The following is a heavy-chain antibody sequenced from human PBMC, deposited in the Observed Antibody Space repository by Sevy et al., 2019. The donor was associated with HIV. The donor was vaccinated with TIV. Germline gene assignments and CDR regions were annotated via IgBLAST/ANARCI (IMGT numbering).Heavy chain of an antibody. Sequence: GGSLRLSCAASGFTFSSYAMCWVRQAPGKGLEWVSGISGSGGSTYYADSVKGRFTISRDNSKNTLYLQMNSLRAEDTAVYYCARVAGSGTYYSGDFDYWGQRTLVTVSS. CDR3: ARVAGSGTYYSGDFDY. CDR1: GFTFSSYA. V-gene: IGHV3-23*01. CDR2: ISGSGGST. J-gene: IGHJ4*02. D-gene: IGHD3-10*01.